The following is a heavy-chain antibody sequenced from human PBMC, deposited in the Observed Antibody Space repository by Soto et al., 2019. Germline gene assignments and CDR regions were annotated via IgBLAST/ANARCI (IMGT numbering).Heavy chain of an antibody. CDR3: ARDNPDILTGRQQSKRYYYYGMDV. J-gene: IGHJ6*02. V-gene: IGHV1-69*01. CDR1: GGTFSSYA. CDR2: IIPIFGTA. D-gene: IGHD3-9*01. Sequence: QVQLVQSGAEVQKPGSSVKVSCKASGGTFSSYAISWVRQAPGQGLEWMGGIIPIFGTANYAQKFQGRVTITADESTSTAYMELSSLRSEDTAVYYCARDNPDILTGRQQSKRYYYYGMDVWGQGTTVTVSS.